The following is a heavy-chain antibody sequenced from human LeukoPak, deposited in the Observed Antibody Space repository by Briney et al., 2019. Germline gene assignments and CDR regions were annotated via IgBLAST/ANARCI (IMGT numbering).Heavy chain of an antibody. J-gene: IGHJ4*02. CDR2: ISTGSNAI. CDR3: ARGSYISFDY. D-gene: IGHD5-18*01. Sequence: GGSLTLSCTASGFTFSGYSMNWVRQAPGKGLEWLSYISTGSNAIYYTDSVRGRFTISRDNAKNSLYLQMNSLRDEDTAVYYCARGSYISFDYWGREPWSPSPQ. V-gene: IGHV3-48*02. CDR1: GFTFSGYS.